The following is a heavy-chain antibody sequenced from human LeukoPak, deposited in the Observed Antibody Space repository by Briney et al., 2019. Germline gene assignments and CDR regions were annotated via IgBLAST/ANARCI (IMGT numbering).Heavy chain of an antibody. J-gene: IGHJ4*02. V-gene: IGHV1-2*02. D-gene: IGHD2-2*01. CDR2: INPNSGGT. Sequence: ASVKVSCKASGYTFTGYYMHWVRQAPGQGLEWMGWINPNSGGTNYAQKFQGRVTMTRDTSISTAYMELSRLRSDDTALYYCAKASGLCSSTSCPPDFWGQGTLVTVSS. CDR3: AKASGLCSSTSCPPDF. CDR1: GYTFTGYY.